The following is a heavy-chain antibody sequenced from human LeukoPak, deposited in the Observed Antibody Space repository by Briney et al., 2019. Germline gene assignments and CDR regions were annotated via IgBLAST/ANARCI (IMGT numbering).Heavy chain of an antibody. CDR2: ISWNSGTI. Sequence: GRSLRLSCAASGFTFDDYAMHWVRQAPGKGLEWVSGISWNSGTIYYADSVKGRFTISRDNAKNSLYLQMNSLRAEDTAVYYCARGDSSGWYLYFDYWGQGTLVTVSS. CDR1: GFTFDDYA. J-gene: IGHJ4*02. D-gene: IGHD6-19*01. V-gene: IGHV3-9*01. CDR3: ARGDSSGWYLYFDY.